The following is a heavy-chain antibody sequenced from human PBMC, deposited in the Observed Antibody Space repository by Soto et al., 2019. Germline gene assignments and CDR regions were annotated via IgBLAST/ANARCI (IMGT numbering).Heavy chain of an antibody. CDR3: ERGASNIVAYYYFDY. D-gene: IGHD5-12*01. V-gene: IGHV3-53*04. CDR2: IYSGGST. Sequence: GGSLRLSCAASGFTVSSNYMSWVRQAPGKGLEWVSVIYSGGSTYYADSVKGRFTISRHNSKNTLYLQMNSLGAEDTAVYYCERGASNIVAYYYFDYWGQGTLVTVSS. J-gene: IGHJ4*02. CDR1: GFTVSSNY.